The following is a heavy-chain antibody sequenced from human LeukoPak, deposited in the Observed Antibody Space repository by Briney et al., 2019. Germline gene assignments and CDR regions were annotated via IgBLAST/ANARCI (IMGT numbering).Heavy chain of an antibody. J-gene: IGHJ6*02. CDR1: GFTLSTHW. Sequence: PGGSLRLSCAASGFTLSTHWMDWVRQAPGKGLEWVANIRQDESQNYYVDSVKGRFTISRDNAENSLYLQMNSLRAEDTAVYYCSRVLYSSGWVFGGYCAMDVWGQGTTVTVSS. CDR3: SRVLYSSGWVFGGYCAMDV. CDR2: IRQDESQN. V-gene: IGHV3-7*01. D-gene: IGHD6-19*01.